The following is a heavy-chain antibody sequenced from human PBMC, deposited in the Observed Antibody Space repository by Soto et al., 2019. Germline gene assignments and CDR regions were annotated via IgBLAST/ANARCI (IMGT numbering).Heavy chain of an antibody. D-gene: IGHD3-10*01. J-gene: IGHJ6*02. Sequence: TFSSYSMNWVRQAPGKGLEWVSSISSSSSYIYYADSVKGRFTISRDNAKNSLYLQMNSLRAEDTAVYYWARRDYYGSGRPYYGMDVWGQGTTVTVSS. V-gene: IGHV3-21*01. CDR1: TFSSYS. CDR2: ISSSSSYI. CDR3: ARRDYYGSGRPYYGMDV.